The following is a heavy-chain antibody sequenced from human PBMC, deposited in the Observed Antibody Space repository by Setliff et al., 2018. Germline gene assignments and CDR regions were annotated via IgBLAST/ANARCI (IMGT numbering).Heavy chain of an antibody. CDR1: GYTFTSYG. D-gene: IGHD1-26*01. CDR3: VREYSGGGLT. Sequence: AASVKVSCKASGYTFTSYGFSWVRQAPGQGLEWMGRISVYNGNTNYGQKYQGRVAMTTDTSTNTVYMELRSLRSDDTAVYFCVREYSGGGLTWGQGTMVTVSS. CDR2: ISVYNGNT. V-gene: IGHV1-18*01. J-gene: IGHJ3*01.